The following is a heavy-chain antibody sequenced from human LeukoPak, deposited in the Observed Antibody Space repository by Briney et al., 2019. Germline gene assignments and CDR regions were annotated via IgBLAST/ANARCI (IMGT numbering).Heavy chain of an antibody. J-gene: IGHJ5*02. CDR2: ISTYNGDT. CDR3: AREWWGYDVLTGDNWFDP. V-gene: IGHV1-18*01. CDR1: GYPFTTYG. Sequence: ASVKVSCKASGYPFTTYGISWVRQAPGQGLEWMGWISTYNGDTNYAQKFQGRVTMTTDTSTSTAYIELRSLSSDDTAAYYCAREWWGYDVLTGDNWFDPWGQGTLVIVSS. D-gene: IGHD3-9*01.